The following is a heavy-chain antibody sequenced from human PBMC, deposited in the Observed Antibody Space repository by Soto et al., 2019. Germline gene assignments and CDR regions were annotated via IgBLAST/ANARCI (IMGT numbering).Heavy chain of an antibody. V-gene: IGHV4-59*08. CDR3: ARRYGRAFDY. Sequence: QVQLQESGPGLVKPSETLSLTCTVSGGSISSYYWSWIRQPPGKGLEWIGYIYYSGSTNYNPSLKSRVTISVDTSKTQCSLKLSSVTAADTAVYCCARRYGRAFDYWGQGTLVTVSS. J-gene: IGHJ4*02. D-gene: IGHD1-1*01. CDR2: IYYSGST. CDR1: GGSISSYY.